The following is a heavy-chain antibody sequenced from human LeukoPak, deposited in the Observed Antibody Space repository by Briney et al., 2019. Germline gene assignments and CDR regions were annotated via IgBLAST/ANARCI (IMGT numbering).Heavy chain of an antibody. J-gene: IGHJ4*02. CDR3: ARGADFWSGYYNY. CDR1: GGSISSYY. D-gene: IGHD3-3*01. CDR2: ISYSGST. V-gene: IGHV4-59*01. Sequence: SETLSLTCTVSGGSISSYYWSWIRQTPGKGLEWIGYISYSGSTNHNPSLKSRVTISVDTSKNQFSLKLSSVTAADTAVYYCARGADFWSGYYNYWGQGTLVTVSS.